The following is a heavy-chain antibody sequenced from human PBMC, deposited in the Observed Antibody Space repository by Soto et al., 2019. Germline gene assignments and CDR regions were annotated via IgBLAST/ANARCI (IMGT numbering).Heavy chain of an antibody. D-gene: IGHD2-2*01. J-gene: IGHJ5*02. V-gene: IGHV1-18*01. CDR1: GYTFTSYG. CDR2: ISAYNGNT. Sequence: QVQLVQSGAEVKKPGASVKVSCKASGYTFTSYGISWVRQAPGQGLEWMGWISAYNGNTNYAQKLQGRVTMTTDTSTSTAYMELXXXXSXXXXXXXCAREDPPSLTWGQGTLVTVSS. CDR3: AREDPPSLT.